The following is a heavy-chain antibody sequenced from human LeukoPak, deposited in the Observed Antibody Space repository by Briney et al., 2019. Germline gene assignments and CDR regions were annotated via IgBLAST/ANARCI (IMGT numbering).Heavy chain of an antibody. CDR2: ISSSSSTI. J-gene: IGHJ3*02. V-gene: IGHV3-48*01. D-gene: IGHD7-27*01. CDR3: VRDFQEGDRLWFQEPNWGKIGI. Sequence: GGSLRLSCAASGFTFSSYSMNWVRQAPGKGPEWVSYISSSSSTIYYADSVKGRFTISRDNAKNSLYLQLNSLRAEDTAVYYCVRDFQEGDRLWFQEPNWGKIGIWGQGTMVTVSS. CDR1: GFTFSSYS.